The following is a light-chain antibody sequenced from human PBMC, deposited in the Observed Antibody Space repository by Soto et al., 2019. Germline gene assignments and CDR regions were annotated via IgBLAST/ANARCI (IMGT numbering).Light chain of an antibody. J-gene: IGKJ2*01. Sequence: IPLTQSPSSLSASVGDRVTITCRASQGISSYLAWYQQKPRKAPKVLIYTAATLQSGVPSRFSCSGSGTHFTLTISSLQPEDFATYYCQQLNSYPYTFGQWTKLEIK. CDR2: TAA. CDR3: QQLNSYPYT. CDR1: QGISSY. V-gene: IGKV1-9*01.